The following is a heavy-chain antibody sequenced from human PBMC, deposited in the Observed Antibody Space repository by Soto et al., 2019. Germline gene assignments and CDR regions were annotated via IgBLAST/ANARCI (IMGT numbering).Heavy chain of an antibody. V-gene: IGHV4-59*08. Sequence: PSDTLSLTCTVSGGSISSYYWSWIRQPPGKGLEWIGFIYYSGSTNYNPSLKSRVTISVDTSKNQFSLKLSSVSAADTAVYYCARHKSSSYDYWGQGTQVTVSS. J-gene: IGHJ4*02. CDR3: ARHKSSSYDY. CDR1: GGSISSYY. D-gene: IGHD6-13*01. CDR2: IYYSGST.